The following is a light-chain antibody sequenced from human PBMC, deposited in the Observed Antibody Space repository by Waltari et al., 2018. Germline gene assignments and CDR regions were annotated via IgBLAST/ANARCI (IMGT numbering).Light chain of an antibody. J-gene: IGLJ3*02. CDR1: RWHSTYI. V-gene: IGLV4-60*03. CDR2: VVGTGRS. Sequence: QPVLTQSSSASASLGSSVKLTCTLRRWHSTYIIASHKQQPGKAPRFLMRVVGTGRSSRGSEVPDRFSGSGSGADRYLIISNLQSEDEADYFCETWDINTPGVFGGGTKLTVL. CDR3: ETWDINTPGV.